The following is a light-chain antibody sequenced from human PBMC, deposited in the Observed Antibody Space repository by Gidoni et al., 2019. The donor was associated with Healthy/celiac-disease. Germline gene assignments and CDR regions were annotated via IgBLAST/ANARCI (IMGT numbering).Light chain of an antibody. Sequence: DIQMIQYPSTLIASVGDRVTITCRASTSITRWLAWYQQKPGKDTNILIYDDSSLQTGVPSRCSGSGSGTEFTITISSLQPDDFATYYCQQYYSYPWTFGQXTKVEIK. CDR2: DDS. CDR1: TSITRW. J-gene: IGKJ1*01. V-gene: IGKV1-5*01. CDR3: QQYYSYPWT.